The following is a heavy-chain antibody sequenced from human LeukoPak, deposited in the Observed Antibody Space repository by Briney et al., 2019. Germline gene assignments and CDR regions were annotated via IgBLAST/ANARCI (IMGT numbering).Heavy chain of an antibody. CDR3: AAHLRVALAFDY. CDR1: GFTFSSSA. Sequence: ASVKVSCKASGFTFSSSAMQWVRQARGQRLEWIGWIVVGSGNTNYAQKFQERVTITRDMSTSTAYMELCSLRSEDTAVYYCAAHLRVALAFDYWGQGTLVTVSS. V-gene: IGHV1-58*02. CDR2: IVVGSGNT. J-gene: IGHJ4*02. D-gene: IGHD2-15*01.